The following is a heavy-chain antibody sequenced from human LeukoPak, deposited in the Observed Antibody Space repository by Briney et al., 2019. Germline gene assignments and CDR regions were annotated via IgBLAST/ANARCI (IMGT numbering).Heavy chain of an antibody. D-gene: IGHD3-22*01. CDR2: ISWNSASI. CDR1: GFTFDDYA. CDR3: ARAEETYDSSGYTFDY. J-gene: IGHJ4*02. V-gene: IGHV3-9*03. Sequence: GGSLRLSCAASGFTFDDYAMHWVRQAPGKGLEWVSGISWNSASIVYADSVKGRFTIPRDNAKNSLYLQMNSLRAEDMALYYCARAEETYDSSGYTFDYWGQGTLVTVSS.